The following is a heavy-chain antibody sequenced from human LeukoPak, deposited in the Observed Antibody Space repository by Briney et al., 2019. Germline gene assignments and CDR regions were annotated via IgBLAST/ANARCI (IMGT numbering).Heavy chain of an antibody. CDR1: GDSISSGSYY. D-gene: IGHD3-10*01. CDR2: IYTSGST. Sequence: SETLSLTCTVSGDSISSGSYYWSWIRQPAGKGLEWIGRIYTSGSTKYNPSLKSRVTISLDTSKNQFSLKVSSVTAADTAVYYCARGGGSPYGSGSYFPWGQGTLVTVSS. CDR3: ARGGGSPYGSGSYFP. V-gene: IGHV4-61*02. J-gene: IGHJ5*02.